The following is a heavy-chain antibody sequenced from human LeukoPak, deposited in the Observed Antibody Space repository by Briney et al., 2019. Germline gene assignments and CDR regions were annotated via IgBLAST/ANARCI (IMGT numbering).Heavy chain of an antibody. CDR3: ATQQATVTTYDY. J-gene: IGHJ4*02. V-gene: IGHV1-69*06. Sequence: ASVKVSCKASGYTFTSYGFTWVRQAPGQGLEWMGGIIPIFGTANYAQKFQGRVTITADKSTSTAYMELSSLRSEDTAVYYCATQQATVTTYDYWGQGTLVTVSS. CDR1: GYTFTSYG. CDR2: IIPIFGTA. D-gene: IGHD4-17*01.